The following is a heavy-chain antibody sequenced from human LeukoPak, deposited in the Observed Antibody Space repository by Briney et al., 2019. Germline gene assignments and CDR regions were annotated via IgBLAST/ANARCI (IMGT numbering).Heavy chain of an antibody. J-gene: IGHJ4*02. V-gene: IGHV3-7*03. CDR2: IKEDGTET. Sequence: GALRLSCAASGFMFSSNWMSWVRLAPGKGLEWVANIKEDGTETYYVDSVKGRFTISRDNAKNSLYLQMNSLRVEDTAVYYCAKEGRSLQTYWGQGTLVTVSS. CDR1: GFMFSSNW. D-gene: IGHD5-24*01. CDR3: AKEGRSLQTY.